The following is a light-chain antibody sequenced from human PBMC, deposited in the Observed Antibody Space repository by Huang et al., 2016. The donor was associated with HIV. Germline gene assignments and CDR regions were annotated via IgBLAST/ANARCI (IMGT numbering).Light chain of an antibody. CDR3: QQSYSSSIT. Sequence: IQMIQSPTSLSASVGNRVRITCRASQAIDTYLNWFQQKPGKAPKLLIYGASTLHTGVPSRFRGSGSGTEFALTISGLHLDDLGTYYCQQSYSSSITFGQGTRL. J-gene: IGKJ5*01. CDR1: QAIDTY. V-gene: IGKV1-39*01. CDR2: GAS.